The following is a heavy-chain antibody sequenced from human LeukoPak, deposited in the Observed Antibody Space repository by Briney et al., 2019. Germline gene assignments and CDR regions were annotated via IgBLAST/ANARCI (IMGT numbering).Heavy chain of an antibody. CDR3: ARHIGGGIEDMDV. CDR1: GGSIGTYY. CDR2: IYVTGT. D-gene: IGHD3-16*02. V-gene: IGHV4-59*08. J-gene: IGHJ6*03. Sequence: SGPTLVKPSETLSLTCTVSGGSIGTYYWSWIRQSPGKGPEWIGYIYVTGTRYNPYLQSRVTISVDRSRNQFFLKMSSVTAADTAVYYCARHIGGGIEDMDVWGKGTKVIVSS.